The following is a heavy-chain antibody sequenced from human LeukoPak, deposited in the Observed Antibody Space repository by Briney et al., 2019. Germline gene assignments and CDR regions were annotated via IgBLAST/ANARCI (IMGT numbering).Heavy chain of an antibody. CDR2: IKPDGSAG. J-gene: IGHJ4*02. CDR3: AKDSTTLAEDFDY. CDR1: GFTFSSNW. V-gene: IGHV3-7*03. Sequence: PGGSLRLSCATSGFTFSSNWMSWVRHVPGRGLDWVANIKPDGSAGYYAASVKGRFTVSRDNAKNSLYLQMNSLRAEDTAVYYCAKDSTTLAEDFDYWGQGTLVTVSS. D-gene: IGHD2/OR15-2a*01.